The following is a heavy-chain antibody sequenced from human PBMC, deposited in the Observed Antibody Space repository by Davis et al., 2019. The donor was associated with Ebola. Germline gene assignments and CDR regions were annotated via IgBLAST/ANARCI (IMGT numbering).Heavy chain of an antibody. CDR3: ARDGSGLGY. Sequence: GESLKISCAASGFTFSSYGMHWVRQAPGKGLEWVAVISYDGSNKYYADSVKGRFTISRDNSKNTLYLQMNSLRAEDTAVYFCARDGSGLGYWGQGTLVTVSS. CDR2: ISYDGSNK. D-gene: IGHD6-19*01. J-gene: IGHJ4*02. V-gene: IGHV3-30*03. CDR1: GFTFSSYG.